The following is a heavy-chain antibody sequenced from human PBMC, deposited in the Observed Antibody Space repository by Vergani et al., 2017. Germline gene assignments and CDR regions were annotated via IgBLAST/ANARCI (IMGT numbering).Heavy chain of an antibody. D-gene: IGHD3-3*01. V-gene: IGHV3-53*04. J-gene: IGHJ6*02. CDR1: GFTVSSNY. CDR2: IYSGGST. CDR3: ARGGGRFLKWSHSRGYYYYYGMDV. Sequence: EVQLVESGGGLVQPGGSLRLSCAASGFTVSSNYMSWVRQAPGKGLEWVSVIYSGGSTYYADSVKGRFTISRHNSKNTRYLQMNSLRAEDTAVYYCARGGGRFLKWSHSRGYYYYYGMDVWGQGTTVTVSS.